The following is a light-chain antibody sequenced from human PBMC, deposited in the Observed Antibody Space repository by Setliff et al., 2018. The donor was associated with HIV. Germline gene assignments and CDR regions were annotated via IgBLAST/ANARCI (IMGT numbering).Light chain of an antibody. CDR3: SSYTSTSTVV. V-gene: IGLV2-14*01. CDR1: ISDVGGYNY. Sequence: QSVLTQPASGFGYPGQSITNSCTGTISDVGGYNYVSWYQQKPGKAPKLMIYEVSNRPSGISNRFSGSKSGNTASLTISGLQAEDGADYYCSSYTSTSTVVFGGGTKVTVL. CDR2: EVS. J-gene: IGLJ2*01.